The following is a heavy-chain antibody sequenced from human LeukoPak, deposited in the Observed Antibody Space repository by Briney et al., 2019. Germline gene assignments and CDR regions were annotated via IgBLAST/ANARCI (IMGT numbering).Heavy chain of an antibody. J-gene: IGHJ5*02. CDR2: VHHTGRA. V-gene: IGHV4-39*07. CDR1: GDSISGSNYH. CDR3: AREPDA. Sequence: SETLSLTCTVSGDSISGSNYHWGWIRQPPGKGLEWLGTVHHTGRAFYNPSLRGRTTVSVDTSKNEFSLKLTSVTAADTAVYYCAREPDAWGQGILVIVSS.